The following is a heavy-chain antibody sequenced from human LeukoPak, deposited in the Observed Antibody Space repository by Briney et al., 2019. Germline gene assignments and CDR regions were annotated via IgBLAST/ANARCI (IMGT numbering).Heavy chain of an antibody. Sequence: PSQTLSLTCTVSGVSITSGSNYWSWIRQPAGKGLEWIGRIYFDGSTNYNPSLKSRVTLSVDTSKNQFSLKLSSVTAADTAVYYCARGEYSSSSGLNWFDPWGQGTLVTVSS. CDR3: ARGEYSSSSGLNWFDP. D-gene: IGHD6-6*01. CDR1: GVSITSGSNY. V-gene: IGHV4-61*02. J-gene: IGHJ5*02. CDR2: IYFDGST.